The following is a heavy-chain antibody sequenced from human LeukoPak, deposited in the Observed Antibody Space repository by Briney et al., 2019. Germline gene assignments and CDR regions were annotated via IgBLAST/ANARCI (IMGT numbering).Heavy chain of an antibody. Sequence: ASVKVSCKASGYTFTSYYMHWVRQAPGQGLEWMGIINPSGGSTSYAQKFQGRVTMTRDTSTSTVYMELSGLRSEDTAVYYCATQRTEYFQHWGQGTLVTVSS. CDR3: ATQRTEYFQH. V-gene: IGHV1-46*01. CDR1: GYTFTSYY. J-gene: IGHJ1*01. CDR2: INPSGGST.